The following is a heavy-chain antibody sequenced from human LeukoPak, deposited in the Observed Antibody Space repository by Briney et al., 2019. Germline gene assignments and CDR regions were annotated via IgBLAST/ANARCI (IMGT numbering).Heavy chain of an antibody. J-gene: IGHJ4*02. V-gene: IGHV1-69*06. D-gene: IGHD5-24*01. Sequence: SVKVSCKASGGTFSSYAISWVRQAPGQGLEWMGGITPIFGTANYAQKFQGRVTITADKSTSTAYMELSSLRSEDTAVYYCAKTPVGMVTLDYWGQGTLVTVSS. CDR1: GGTFSSYA. CDR2: ITPIFGTA. CDR3: AKTPVGMVTLDY.